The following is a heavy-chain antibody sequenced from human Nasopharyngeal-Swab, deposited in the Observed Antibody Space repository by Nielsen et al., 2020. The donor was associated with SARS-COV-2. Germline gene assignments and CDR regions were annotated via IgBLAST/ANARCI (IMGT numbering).Heavy chain of an antibody. CDR2: IKEDGSEK. CDR3: ARDPPSTGDYYFDH. CDR1: GFTFGNYW. Sequence: GESLKISCAASGFTFGNYWMSWVRQAPGKRLEWVANIKEDGSEKDYVDSVKGRFTISRDNIKNSLYLQMNSLRVEDTAVYFCARDPPSTGDYYFDHWGQGTLVTVSS. J-gene: IGHJ4*02. V-gene: IGHV3-7*03. D-gene: IGHD7-27*01.